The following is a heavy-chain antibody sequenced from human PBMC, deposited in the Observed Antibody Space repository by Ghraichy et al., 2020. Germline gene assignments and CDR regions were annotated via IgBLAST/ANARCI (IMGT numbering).Heavy chain of an antibody. CDR2: IYHSGTT. D-gene: IGHD3-22*01. J-gene: IGHJ3*02. V-gene: IGHV4-30-2*01. CDR3: ARGHTVYDTSGYLVNAFDI. CDR1: GGSISSGGYS. Sequence: SETLSLTCAVSGGSISSGGYSWSWIRQPPGKGLEWIGYIYHSGTTYYNPSLKSRVTISINRSKNEFSRKLSSVPAADTAGYYWARGHTVYDTSGYLVNAFDIWGQGTMVTVSS.